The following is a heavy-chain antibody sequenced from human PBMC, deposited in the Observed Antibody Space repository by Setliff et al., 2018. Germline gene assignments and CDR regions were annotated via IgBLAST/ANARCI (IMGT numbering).Heavy chain of an antibody. CDR3: ARDMGQPYFFES. Sequence: SETLSLTCTVSGGSISSSSHYWGWIRQPPGKGLEWIGSIYYTGSTYYNPSLKSRVTMSVDTSKRQFSLKLGPATAADTAVYYCARDMGQPYFFESWGLGTLVTVSS. V-gene: IGHV4-39*07. D-gene: IGHD1-1*01. J-gene: IGHJ4*02. CDR2: IYYTGST. CDR1: GGSISSSSHY.